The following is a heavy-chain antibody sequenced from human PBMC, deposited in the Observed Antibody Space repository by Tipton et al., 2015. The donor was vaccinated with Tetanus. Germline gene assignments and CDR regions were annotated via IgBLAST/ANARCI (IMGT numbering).Heavy chain of an antibody. CDR3: ARGRVGAAY. J-gene: IGHJ4*02. Sequence: QSGAEVKKPGASVTVSCKASGYNFSSYDVNWVRRASGQGLEWLGWTNPLTGKTGYAEKFQGRVTMTADASISTAYLELTSLTSDDTAVYYCARGRVGAAYWGQGTLITV. D-gene: IGHD2-15*01. V-gene: IGHV1-8*01. CDR2: TNPLTGKT. CDR1: GYNFSSYD.